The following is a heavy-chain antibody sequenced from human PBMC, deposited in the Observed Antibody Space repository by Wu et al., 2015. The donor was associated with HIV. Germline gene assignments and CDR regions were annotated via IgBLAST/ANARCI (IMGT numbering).Heavy chain of an antibody. CDR1: GYTFSNYG. Sequence: QVQLVQSGAEVKKRGASMKVSCKASGYTFSNYGISWVRQAPGQGLEWMGWISAYNGNTNYAQKLQGRVTMTTDTSTSTAYMELRSLRSDDTAVYYCAREVTEYSSTWGYYYSYMDVVGQRDHGHRLL. D-gene: IGHD6-13*01. CDR3: AREVTEYSSTWGYYYSYMDV. V-gene: IGHV1-18*01. J-gene: IGHJ6*03. CDR2: ISAYNGNT.